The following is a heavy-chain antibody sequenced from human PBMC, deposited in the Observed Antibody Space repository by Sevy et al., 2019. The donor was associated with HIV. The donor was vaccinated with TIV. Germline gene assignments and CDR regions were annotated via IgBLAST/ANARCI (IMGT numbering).Heavy chain of an antibody. CDR1: GFSFSDYW. CDR3: ARGIFGSGSRLGLGY. V-gene: IGHV3-7*03. CDR2: MRQDGRET. J-gene: IGHJ4*02. Sequence: GGSLRLSCEASGFSFSDYWMTWVRQAPGKGLEWVANMRQDGRETYYVDSVKGRFTGSRDNAKNSLWLQMNSLGAEDTAVYYCARGIFGSGSRLGLGYWGQGTLVTVSS. D-gene: IGHD3-10*01.